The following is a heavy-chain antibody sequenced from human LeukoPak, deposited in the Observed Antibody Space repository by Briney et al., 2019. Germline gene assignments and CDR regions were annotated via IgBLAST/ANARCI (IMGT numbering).Heavy chain of an antibody. V-gene: IGHV4-4*09. CDR3: ARQPGTGGINL. D-gene: IGHD3-16*01. CDR2: IYTSGST. J-gene: IGHJ4*02. CDR1: GGSISSYI. Sequence: SETLSLTCSVSGGSISSYIWSWIRQPPGKGLEWIGYIYTSGSTDYNPSLKSRVTISVDRPKNQFSLKLNSVTAADTAFYYCARQPGTGGINLWGQGTLVTVSS.